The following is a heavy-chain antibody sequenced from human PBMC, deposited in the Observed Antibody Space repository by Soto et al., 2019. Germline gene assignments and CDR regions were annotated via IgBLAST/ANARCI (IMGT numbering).Heavy chain of an antibody. CDR1: GFAFSGYG. V-gene: IGHV3-33*01. Sequence: GGSLRLCCAASGFAFSGYGMHWVRQAPGKGLEWVAGIWHDGTNKQYADSVKGRFSISRDNSKNMLYLEMNSLRAEDTAVYYCATNLGDMHVWGQGTTVTVSS. CDR2: IWHDGTNK. J-gene: IGHJ6*02. D-gene: IGHD7-27*01. CDR3: ATNLGDMHV.